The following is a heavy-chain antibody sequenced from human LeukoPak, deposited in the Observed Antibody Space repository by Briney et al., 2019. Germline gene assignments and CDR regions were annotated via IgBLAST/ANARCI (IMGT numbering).Heavy chain of an antibody. CDR3: ATVNIIYYDFWSGYPKGDAFDI. D-gene: IGHD3-3*01. J-gene: IGHJ3*02. Sequence: VASVKVSCKVSGYTLTELSMHWVRQAPGKGLEWMGGFGPEDGETIYAQKFQGRVTMTEDTSTDTAYMELSSLRSEDTAVYYCATVNIIYYDFWSGYPKGDAFDIWGQGTMVTVSS. CDR1: GYTLTELS. V-gene: IGHV1-24*01. CDR2: FGPEDGET.